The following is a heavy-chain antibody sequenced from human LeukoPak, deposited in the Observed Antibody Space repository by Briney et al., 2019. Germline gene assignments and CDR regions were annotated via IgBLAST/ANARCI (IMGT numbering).Heavy chain of an antibody. D-gene: IGHD5-24*01. V-gene: IGHV4-59*08. CDR1: GGSMSGYY. CDR3: ARGYGYIFY. Sequence: SETLSLTCTASGGSMSGYYWSWIRQPPGKGLEWIGYINYGGSTTYNPSLKSRSTISVDMSKNQFSLKLNSVTAADTAVYYCARGYGYIFYWGQGTLVTVSS. J-gene: IGHJ4*02. CDR2: INYGGST.